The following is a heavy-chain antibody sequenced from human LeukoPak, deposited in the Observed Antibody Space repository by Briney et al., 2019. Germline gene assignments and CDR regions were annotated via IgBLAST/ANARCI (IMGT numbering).Heavy chain of an antibody. CDR2: FDPENAEI. CDR3: ATRGSDFWSGFDY. Sequence: GASVKVSCKLSGNTLRELPIQWVRQAGGKGLEWMAGFDPENAEIVYAQKFQGRVTMTEDTSTNTAYMELTSLTSDDTALYYCATRGSDFWSGFDYWGQGTQGTVSS. V-gene: IGHV1-24*01. J-gene: IGHJ4*02. D-gene: IGHD3-3*01. CDR1: GNTLRELP.